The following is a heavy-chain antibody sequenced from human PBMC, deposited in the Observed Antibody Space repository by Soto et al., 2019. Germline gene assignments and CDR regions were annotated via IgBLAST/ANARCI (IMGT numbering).Heavy chain of an antibody. CDR2: IIPILGIA. V-gene: IGHV1-69*02. D-gene: IGHD4-17*01. J-gene: IGHJ4*02. CDR1: GGTFSSYT. Sequence: SVKVSCKASGGTFSSYTISWVRQAPGQGLEWMGRIIPILGIANYAQKFQGRVTITADKSTSTAYMELSSLRSEDTAVYYCARAPVGDPTSPNDYWGQGTLVTVSS. CDR3: ARAPVGDPTSPNDY.